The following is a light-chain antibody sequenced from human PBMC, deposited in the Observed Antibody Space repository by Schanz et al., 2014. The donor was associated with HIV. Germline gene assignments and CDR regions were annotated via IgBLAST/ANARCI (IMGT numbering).Light chain of an antibody. J-gene: IGKJ1*01. V-gene: IGKV3-20*01. CDR2: GAS. CDR3: QQSGSSLRT. CDR1: QSVGGSQ. Sequence: EIVLTQSPGRLSLSPGERATLSCRASQSVGGSQLAWYQQKPGQAPRLLIFGASNRATGIPDRFSGGESGTDFTLTISRVEPEDYAVYYCQQSGSSLRTFGQGTKVEIK.